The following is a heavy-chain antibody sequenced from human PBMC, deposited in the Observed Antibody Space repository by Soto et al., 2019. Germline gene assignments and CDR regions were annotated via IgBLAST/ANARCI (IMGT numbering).Heavy chain of an antibody. CDR1: GFTFSLYA. CDR2: ISGGGVNT. V-gene: IGHV3-23*01. Sequence: EVQLLESGGGLVQPGGSLRLSCAASGFTFSLYAMTWVRQAPGKGLEWVSVISGGGVNTYYADSVKGRFTVSRDNSKNTLSLQMSSLGVEDTAVYYCGKSVGGTNYYYDMDVWGRGTTVTVSS. D-gene: IGHD2-15*01. CDR3: GKSVGGTNYYYDMDV. J-gene: IGHJ6*02.